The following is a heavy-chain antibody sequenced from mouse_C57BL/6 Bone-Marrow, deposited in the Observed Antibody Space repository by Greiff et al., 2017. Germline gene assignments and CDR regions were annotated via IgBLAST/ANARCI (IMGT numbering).Heavy chain of an antibody. CDR3: ARSYGSSTSRYFDV. CDR2: INPGSGGT. Sequence: VQLQQSGAELVRPGTSVKVSCKASGYAFTNYLIEWVKQRPGRGPEWIGVINPGSGGTNYNEKFKGMETLTADKCSSTAYMQISSLTSEDSAVYCCARSYGSSTSRYFDVWGTVTTVTVSS. CDR1: GYAFTNYL. D-gene: IGHD1-1*01. J-gene: IGHJ1*03. V-gene: IGHV1-54*01.